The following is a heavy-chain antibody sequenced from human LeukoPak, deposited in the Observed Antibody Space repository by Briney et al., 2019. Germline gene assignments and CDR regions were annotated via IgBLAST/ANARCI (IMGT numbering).Heavy chain of an antibody. CDR1: SGSISSSNCY. CDR3: GRHEEEDGYNAKTVDY. D-gene: IGHD5-24*01. Sequence: PSETLSLTCTVSSGSISSSNCYWDWIRQPPGKGLEWIGAKYYSGSTSYNPSLKSRVTISVETSKNQFSLQLSSVTAADTAVYYCGRHEEEDGYNAKTVDYWGQGTLVTVSS. CDR2: KYYSGST. V-gene: IGHV4-39*01. J-gene: IGHJ4*02.